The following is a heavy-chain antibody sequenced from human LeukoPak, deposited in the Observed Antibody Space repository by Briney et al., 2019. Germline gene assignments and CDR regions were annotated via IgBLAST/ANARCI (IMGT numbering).Heavy chain of an antibody. D-gene: IGHD6-19*01. CDR1: GFTFSSYA. CDR3: ANRFGGWDNDAFDI. Sequence: GGSLRLSCAASGFTFSSYAMSWVRQAPGKGLECVSAISGSGGSTYYADSVKGRFTTSRDNSKNTLYLQMNSLRAEDTAVYYCANRFGGWDNDAFDIWGQGTMVTVSS. J-gene: IGHJ3*02. CDR2: ISGSGGST. V-gene: IGHV3-23*01.